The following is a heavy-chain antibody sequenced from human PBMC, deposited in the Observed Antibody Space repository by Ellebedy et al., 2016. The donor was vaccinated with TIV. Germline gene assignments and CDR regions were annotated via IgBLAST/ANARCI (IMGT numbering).Heavy chain of an antibody. J-gene: IGHJ6*02. CDR2: IYPRDSET. V-gene: IGHV5-51*01. CDR3: ARRSADYGLDV. CDR1: GYSFNTHW. Sequence: GESLKISCKGFGYSFNTHWIAWVRQTPAKGLEWMGIIYPRDSETKYSPSFQGQVITSVDKSITTASLQWSSLRASDTGVYYCARRSADYGLDVWGLGTTVIVSS.